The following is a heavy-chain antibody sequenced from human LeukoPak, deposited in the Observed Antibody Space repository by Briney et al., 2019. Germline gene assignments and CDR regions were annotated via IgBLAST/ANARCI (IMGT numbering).Heavy chain of an antibody. J-gene: IGHJ3*02. CDR3: ARQPGGTAAFDI. Sequence: SETLSLTCAVSGGSISSYYWSWIRQPPEKGLEWIAYIYSSGDTNYNPSYKSRVTISVDTSKNQFSLKLTYVAAADTAIYYCARQPGGTAAFDIWGPGTMVTVSS. CDR2: IYSSGDT. V-gene: IGHV4-59*08. CDR1: GGSISSYY. D-gene: IGHD1-14*01.